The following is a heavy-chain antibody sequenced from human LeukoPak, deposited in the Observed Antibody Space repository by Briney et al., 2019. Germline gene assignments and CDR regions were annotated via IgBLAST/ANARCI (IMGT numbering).Heavy chain of an antibody. CDR2: ISGGGGST. CDR1: EFTFSNYA. J-gene: IGHJ5*02. CDR3: AKGSGINHYHWIDP. V-gene: IGHV3-23*01. D-gene: IGHD1-14*01. Sequence: PGGSLRLSCAASEFTFSNYAMNWVRQAPGKELEWVSGISGGGGSTYYADSVKGRFTISRDNSKNTLYLQMDSLRAEDTALYYCAKGSGINHYHWIDPWGQGTLVTVSS.